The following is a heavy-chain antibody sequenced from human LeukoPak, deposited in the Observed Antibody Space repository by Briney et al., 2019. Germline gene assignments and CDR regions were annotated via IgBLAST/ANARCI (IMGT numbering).Heavy chain of an antibody. D-gene: IGHD3-22*01. CDR1: GFTFDDYA. V-gene: IGHV3-9*01. Sequence: PGRSLRLSCAASGFTFDDYAMPWVRQAPGKGLEWVSGISWNSGSIGYADSVKGRFTISRDNAKNSLYLQMNSLRAEDTAVYYCAKDSVRVYYYDSSGYYYFDYWGQGTLVTVSS. CDR2: ISWNSGSI. J-gene: IGHJ4*02. CDR3: AKDSVRVYYYDSSGYYYFDY.